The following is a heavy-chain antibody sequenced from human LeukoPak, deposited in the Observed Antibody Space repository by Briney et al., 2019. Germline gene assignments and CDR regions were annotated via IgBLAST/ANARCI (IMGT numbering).Heavy chain of an antibody. CDR2: ISNDGSKK. J-gene: IGHJ4*02. D-gene: IGHD5-18*01. CDR1: GFMFSSNW. Sequence: GGSLRLSCAASGFMFSSNWMSWVRLAPGKGLDWVAVISNDGSKKYYADSVKGRFTISRDNSKNTLSLQVSSLRTEDTAVYYCAKDRYSYAFEYSDSWGQGTLVTVSS. V-gene: IGHV3-30*18. CDR3: AKDRYSYAFEYSDS.